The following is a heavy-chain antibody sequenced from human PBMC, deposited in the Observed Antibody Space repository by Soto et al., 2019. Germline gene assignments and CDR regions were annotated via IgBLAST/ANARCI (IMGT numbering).Heavy chain of an antibody. V-gene: IGHV1-69*01. D-gene: IGHD3-3*01. Sequence: QVQLVQSGAEVKKPGSSVKVSCKASGGTFSSYAISWVRQAPGQGLEWMGGIIPIFGTANYAQKFQGRVRITADDSTSTAYMELRSLRSEDTAVYYCAIRVVNSRRGYYYGMDVWGQGTTVTVSS. CDR2: IIPIFGTA. J-gene: IGHJ6*02. CDR1: GGTFSSYA. CDR3: AIRVVNSRRGYYYGMDV.